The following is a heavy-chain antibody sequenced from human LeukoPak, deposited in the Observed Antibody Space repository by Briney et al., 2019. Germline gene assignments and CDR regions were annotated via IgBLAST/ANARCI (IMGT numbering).Heavy chain of an antibody. V-gene: IGHV3-30-3*01. CDR3: ASLPHYGSGSYYNLDY. Sequence: PGGSLRLSCAASGFTFSSYAMHWVRQAPGKGLEWVAVISYDGSNKYYADSVKGRFTISRDNSKNTLYLQMNSLRAEDTAVYYCASLPHYGSGSYYNLDYWGQGTLVTVSS. CDR2: ISYDGSNK. J-gene: IGHJ4*02. D-gene: IGHD3-10*01. CDR1: GFTFSSYA.